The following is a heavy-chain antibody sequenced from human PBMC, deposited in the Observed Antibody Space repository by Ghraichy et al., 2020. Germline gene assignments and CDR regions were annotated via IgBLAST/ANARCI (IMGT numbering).Heavy chain of an antibody. Sequence: SETLSLTCTVSGGSISSHYWNWIRQPAGKGLEWIGRVYTSGGTNYNPSLKSRVTISVDTSKSQFSLKVTSVTAADTAVYYCARTSLNCSTTSCYTFDYWGQGTLVTVSS. V-gene: IGHV4-4*07. J-gene: IGHJ4*02. CDR2: VYTSGGT. CDR1: GGSISSHY. CDR3: ARTSLNCSTTSCYTFDY. D-gene: IGHD2-2*02.